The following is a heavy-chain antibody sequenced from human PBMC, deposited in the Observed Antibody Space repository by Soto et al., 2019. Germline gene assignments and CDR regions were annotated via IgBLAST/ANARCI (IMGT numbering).Heavy chain of an antibody. V-gene: IGHV4-59*01. J-gene: IGHJ4*02. Sequence: QVQLQESGPRLVKPSETLSLTCIVSGGSISNYYWSWIRQPPGKGLEWIGYIYYSGSTNYNPSLQSRVTMSVDTSKTQFLLKLSSVPAADTAVYYCPRAVLPATAPFDYWGQGTLVTVST. CDR3: PRAVLPATAPFDY. CDR1: GGSISNYY. D-gene: IGHD2-2*01. CDR2: IYYSGST.